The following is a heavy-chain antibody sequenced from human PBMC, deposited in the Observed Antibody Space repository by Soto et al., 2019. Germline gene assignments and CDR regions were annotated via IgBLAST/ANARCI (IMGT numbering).Heavy chain of an antibody. J-gene: IGHJ4*02. CDR2: ISAYNGNT. CDR1: GYTFTSYG. Sequence: ASVKVSCKASGYTFTSYGISWVRQAPGQGLEWMGWISAYNGNTNYAQKLQGRVTMTTDTSTSTAYMELRSLRSDDTAVYYCARSAYYYDSSGSLPYWGQGTLVTVSS. V-gene: IGHV1-18*01. CDR3: ARSAYYYDSSGSLPY. D-gene: IGHD3-22*01.